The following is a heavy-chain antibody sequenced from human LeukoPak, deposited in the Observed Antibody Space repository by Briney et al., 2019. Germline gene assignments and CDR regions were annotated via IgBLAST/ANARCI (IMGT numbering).Heavy chain of an antibody. Sequence: GRSLRLSCVASGFTFSSYGMHWVRQAPGKGLEWVAVISYDGSNKYYADSVKGRFTISRDNSKNTLYLQMNSLRAEDTAVYYCAKGSSYSYGYGILDYWGQGTLVTVSS. CDR1: GFTFSSYG. CDR3: AKGSSYSYGYGILDY. J-gene: IGHJ4*02. D-gene: IGHD5-18*01. CDR2: ISYDGSNK. V-gene: IGHV3-30*18.